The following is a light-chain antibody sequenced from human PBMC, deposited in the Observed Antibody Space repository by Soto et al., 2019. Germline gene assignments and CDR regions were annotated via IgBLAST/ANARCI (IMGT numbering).Light chain of an antibody. Sequence: AIQMPQAPSSLSASVGDRVTITCRASQGIRNDLGWYQQKPGKAPKLLIYAASSLQCGVPSRFSGSGSGTDFTPTNSSLPPEDFSTYYCLQDYTCPLTFGGGNKVEIK. CDR2: AAS. V-gene: IGKV1-6*01. J-gene: IGKJ4*01. CDR1: QGIRND. CDR3: LQDYTCPLT.